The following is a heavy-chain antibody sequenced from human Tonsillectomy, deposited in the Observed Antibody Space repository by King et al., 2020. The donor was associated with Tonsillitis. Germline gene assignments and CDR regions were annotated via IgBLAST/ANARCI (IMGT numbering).Heavy chain of an antibody. Sequence: VQLVESGGGVVQPGRSLRLSCAASGFTFSSYAMHRVRQAPGKGLEWVAVISYDGSNKYYADSVKGRFTISRDNSKNTLYLQMNSLRAEDTAVYYCARDFRIGGGGVDYWGKGTLVTVSS. CDR3: ARDFRIGGGGVDY. D-gene: IGHD3-16*01. J-gene: IGHJ4*02. V-gene: IGHV3-30-3*01. CDR2: ISYDGSNK. CDR1: GFTFSSYA.